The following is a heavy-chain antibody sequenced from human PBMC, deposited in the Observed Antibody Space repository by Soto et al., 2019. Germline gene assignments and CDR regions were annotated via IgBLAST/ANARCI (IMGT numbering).Heavy chain of an antibody. CDR3: ARVGAYFGEFDYFDY. J-gene: IGHJ4*02. Sequence: GGSVRLSCEASGFTFSRYSLHCVRQAPGKGLEGVSSISRHSDYIYYSDSVKGRFIISIDNASTSLYLHMSSLRAEDTAVYYCARVGAYFGEFDYFDYWGQGALVTVSS. V-gene: IGHV3-21*01. D-gene: IGHD3-10*01. CDR1: GFTFSRYS. CDR2: ISRHSDYI.